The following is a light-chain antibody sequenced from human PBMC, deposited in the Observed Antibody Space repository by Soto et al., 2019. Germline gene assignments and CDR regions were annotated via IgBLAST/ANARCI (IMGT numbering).Light chain of an antibody. J-gene: IGKJ1*01. CDR3: QQSYSTPPWT. CDR1: QSSGTF. CDR2: AAS. V-gene: IGKV1-39*01. Sequence: DIQMTQSPSSLSASIGDRVTITCRASQSSGTFLNWYHHKPGEAPKLLIYAASSLQSGVPSRFSGSGSGTDFTLTISSLQPEDFATYYCQQSYSTPPWTFGQGTKVEIK.